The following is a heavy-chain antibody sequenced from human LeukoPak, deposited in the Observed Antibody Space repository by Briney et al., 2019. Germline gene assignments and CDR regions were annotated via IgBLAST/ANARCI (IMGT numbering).Heavy chain of an antibody. CDR1: GFSFISYG. CDR3: AKRPSDYGEYVTYFDY. D-gene: IGHD4-17*01. V-gene: IGHV3-30*18. CDR2: ISDDGRNK. Sequence: GSLRLSCAASGFSFISYGMHWVRQAPGKGLEWGGVISDDGRNKKYADSVKGRFTISRDNSKDTLYLQMNSLRDEDTAVYYCAKRPSDYGEYVTYFDYWGWGTLVTVSA. J-gene: IGHJ4*02.